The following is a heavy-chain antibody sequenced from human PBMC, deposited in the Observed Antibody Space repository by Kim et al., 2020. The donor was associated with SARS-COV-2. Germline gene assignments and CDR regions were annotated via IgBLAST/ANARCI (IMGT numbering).Heavy chain of an antibody. CDR3: ARRVAAAGTRGGGYYYYGMDV. CDR2: IDPSDSYT. CDR1: GYSFTSYW. J-gene: IGHJ6*02. V-gene: IGHV5-10-1*01. D-gene: IGHD6-13*01. Sequence: GESLKISCKGSGYSFTSYWISWVRQMPGKGLEWMGRIDPSDSYTNYSPSFQGQVTISADKSISTAYLQWSSLKASDTAMYYCARRVAAAGTRGGGYYYYGMDVWGQGTTVTVSS.